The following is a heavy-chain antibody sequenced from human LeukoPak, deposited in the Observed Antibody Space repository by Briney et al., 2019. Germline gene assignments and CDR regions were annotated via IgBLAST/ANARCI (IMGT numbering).Heavy chain of an antibody. V-gene: IGHV1-69*13. Sequence: SVKVSCKASGGTFSSYAISWVRRAPGQGLEWMGGIIPIFGTANYAQKFQGRVTITADESTSTAYMELSSLRSEDTAVYYCAGVVVTAMSLSERAYYFDYWGQGTLVTVSS. CDR2: IIPIFGTA. CDR1: GGTFSSYA. D-gene: IGHD2-21*02. CDR3: AGVVVTAMSLSERAYYFDY. J-gene: IGHJ4*02.